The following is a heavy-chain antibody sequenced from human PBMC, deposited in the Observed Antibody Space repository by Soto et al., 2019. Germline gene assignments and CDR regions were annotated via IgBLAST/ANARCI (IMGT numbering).Heavy chain of an antibody. J-gene: IGHJ4*02. V-gene: IGHV4-4*09. D-gene: IGHD5-12*01. CDR1: GGSISSYC. CDR3: AAGGGLPRYY. Sequence: SETLSLTCTVSGGSISSYCWSWIRQPPGKGLEWIGYIYLIGSTYYNPSLKSRVNISVDGSKNQFSLKLSSVTAADTAVYYCAAGGGLPRYYWGQGTLVTVSS. CDR2: IYLIGST.